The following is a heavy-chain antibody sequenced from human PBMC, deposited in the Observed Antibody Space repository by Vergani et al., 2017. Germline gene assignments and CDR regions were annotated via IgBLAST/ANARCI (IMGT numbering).Heavy chain of an antibody. CDR3: TTDAVDIVVVPAAIVLDY. D-gene: IGHD2-2*02. CDR1: GFTFGDYA. V-gene: IGHV3-49*03. Sequence: EVQLVESGGGLVQPGRSLRLSCTASGFTFGDYAMSWFRQAPGKGLEWVGFIRSKAYGGTTDYAAPVKGRFTISRDDSKNTLYLQMNSLKTEDTAVYYCTTDAVDIVVVPAAIVLDYWGQGTLVTVSS. CDR2: IRSKAYGGTT. J-gene: IGHJ4*02.